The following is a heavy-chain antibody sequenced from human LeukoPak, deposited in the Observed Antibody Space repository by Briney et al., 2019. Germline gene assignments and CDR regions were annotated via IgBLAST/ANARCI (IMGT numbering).Heavy chain of an antibody. J-gene: IGHJ5*02. CDR3: AKVFPIVVVPAAKVDP. V-gene: IGHV3-30*02. CDR1: GFTFSSYG. Sequence: PGGSLRLSCAASGFTFSSYGMHWVRQAPGKGLEWVAFIRYDGSNKYNADSVKGRFTISRDNSKNTLYLQMNSLRAEDTAVYYCAKVFPIVVVPAAKVDPWGQGTLVTVSS. CDR2: IRYDGSNK. D-gene: IGHD2-2*01.